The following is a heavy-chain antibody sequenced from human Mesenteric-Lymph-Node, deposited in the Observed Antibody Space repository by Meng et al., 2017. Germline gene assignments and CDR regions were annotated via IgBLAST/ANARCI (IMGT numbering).Heavy chain of an antibody. CDR1: GGHINSSSYY. CDR2: IYYSGRT. D-gene: IGHD6-13*01. Sequence: QLQERGPGLVEPSETLALTCTVSGGHINSSSYYWGWIRQPPRKGLEWIGIIYYSGRTYYNPSLKSRVTISVDTSKNQFSLKLSSVTAADTAVYYCARPIAAAGWFDPWGQGTLVTVSS. V-gene: IGHV4-39*01. J-gene: IGHJ5*02. CDR3: ARPIAAAGWFDP.